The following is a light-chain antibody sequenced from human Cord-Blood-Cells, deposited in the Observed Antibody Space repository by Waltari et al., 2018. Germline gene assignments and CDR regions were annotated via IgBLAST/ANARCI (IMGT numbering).Light chain of an antibody. J-gene: IGLJ2*01. Sequence: QSALPQPASVSGSPGQSITIPCTGTSSDVGGYNYVSWYQQHPGKAPKLIIYDVSNRPSGVSNRFSGSKSGNTASLTISGLQAEDEADYYCSSYTSSSTLVFGGGTKLTVL. CDR2: DVS. V-gene: IGLV2-14*01. CDR3: SSYTSSSTLV. CDR1: SSDVGGYNY.